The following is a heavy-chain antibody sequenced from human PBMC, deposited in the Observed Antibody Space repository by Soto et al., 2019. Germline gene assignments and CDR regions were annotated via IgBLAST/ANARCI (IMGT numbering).Heavy chain of an antibody. D-gene: IGHD5-18*01. CDR3: WRYSYGYPDY. CDR2: ISYDGSNK. V-gene: IGHV3-30*03. CDR1: GFTFISYG. Sequence: QVQLVESGGGVVQPGRSLRLSCAASGFTFISYGMHWVRQAPGKGLEWVAVISYDGSNKYYADSVKGRFTISRDNSKNTLYLQMNSLRAEDTAVYYCWRYSYGYPDYWGQGTLVTVSS. J-gene: IGHJ4*02.